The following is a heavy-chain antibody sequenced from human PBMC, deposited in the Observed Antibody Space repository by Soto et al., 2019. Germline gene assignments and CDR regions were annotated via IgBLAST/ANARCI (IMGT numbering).Heavy chain of an antibody. CDR3: ARGPPCGIFGVVIPHYYYYYGMDV. Sequence: PSETLSLTCAVYGGSFSGYYWSWIRQPPGKGLEWIGEINHSGSTNYNPSLKSRVTISVDTSKNQFSLKLSSVTAADTAVYYCARGPPCGIFGVVIPHYYYYYGMDVWGQGTTVTVSS. J-gene: IGHJ6*02. V-gene: IGHV4-34*01. CDR1: GGSFSGYY. CDR2: INHSGST. D-gene: IGHD3-3*01.